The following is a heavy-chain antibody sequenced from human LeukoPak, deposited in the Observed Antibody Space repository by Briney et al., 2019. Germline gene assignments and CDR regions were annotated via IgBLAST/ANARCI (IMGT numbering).Heavy chain of an antibody. Sequence: ASVKVSCKASGYTFTSYYMHWVRQAPGQGLEWMGWINPNSGGTNYAQKFQGRVTMTRDTSISTAYMELSRLRSDDTAVYYCARGGVTMVRGVNNWFDPWGQGTLVTVSS. CDR3: ARGGVTMVRGVNNWFDP. D-gene: IGHD3-10*01. V-gene: IGHV1-2*02. J-gene: IGHJ5*02. CDR1: GYTFTSYY. CDR2: INPNSGGT.